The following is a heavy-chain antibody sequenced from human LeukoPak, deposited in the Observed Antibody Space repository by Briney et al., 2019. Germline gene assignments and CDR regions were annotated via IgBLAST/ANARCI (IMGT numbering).Heavy chain of an antibody. CDR2: IYYSGST. CDR1: GGSISSSSYY. D-gene: IGHD4-17*01. CDR3: ARDSRSTVTHPCYFDY. J-gene: IGHJ4*02. V-gene: IGHV4-39*07. Sequence: SETLSLTCTVSGGSISSSSYYWGWIRQPPGKGLEWIGSIYYSGSTYYNPSLKSRVTISVDTSKNQFSLKLSSVTAADTAVYYCARDSRSTVTHPCYFDYWGQGTLVTVSS.